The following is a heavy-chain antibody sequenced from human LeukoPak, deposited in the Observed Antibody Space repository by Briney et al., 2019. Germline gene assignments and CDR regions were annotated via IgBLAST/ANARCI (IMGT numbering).Heavy chain of an antibody. Sequence: GGSLRLSCSASGFSFSRYWMSWVRQAPGKGLEWVANIKQDGSQKFYVASVKGRFTISRDNAKNSLYLQMNSLRAEDTAVYYCMRGDYYDSGTSFIDAFDIWGQGTRVTVSS. J-gene: IGHJ3*02. V-gene: IGHV3-7*01. CDR1: GFSFSRYW. CDR3: MRGDYYDSGTSFIDAFDI. D-gene: IGHD3-10*01. CDR2: IKQDGSQK.